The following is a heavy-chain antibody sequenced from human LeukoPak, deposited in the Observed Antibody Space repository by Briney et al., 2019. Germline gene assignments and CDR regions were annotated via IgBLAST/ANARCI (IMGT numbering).Heavy chain of an antibody. CDR3: ARVVPAGYYFDY. CDR2: IYHSGST. Sequence: SETLSLPCAVSGYSISSGYYWGWIRQPPGKGLEWIGSIYHSGSTYYKPSLKSRVTISVDTAKNQFSLKLSSVTAADTAVYYCARVVPAGYYFDYWGQGTLVTVSS. CDR1: GYSISSGYY. J-gene: IGHJ4*02. V-gene: IGHV4-38-2*01. D-gene: IGHD2-2*01.